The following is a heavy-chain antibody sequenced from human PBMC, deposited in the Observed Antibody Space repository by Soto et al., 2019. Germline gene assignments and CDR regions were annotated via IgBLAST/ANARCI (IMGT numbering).Heavy chain of an antibody. J-gene: IGHJ4*02. V-gene: IGHV1-2*02. CDR1: GYTFTGYY. D-gene: IGHD6-6*01. Sequence: QVQLVQSGAEVKKSGASVKVSCKASGYTFTGYYIHWVRQAPGQGLEWMGEIGPNSGGTRYAPKFQGRVTMTRDTSISTVYMELSRLRSDDTAVYYCACLEYSSSFDYWGQGTLVTVSS. CDR3: ACLEYSSSFDY. CDR2: IGPNSGGT.